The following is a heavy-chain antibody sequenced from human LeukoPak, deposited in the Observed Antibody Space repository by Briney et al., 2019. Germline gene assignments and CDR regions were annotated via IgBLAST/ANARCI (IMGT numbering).Heavy chain of an antibody. Sequence: ASVKVSCKASGGPFSTYAISWVRQAPGQGLEWMGRIVPIHGLTHYALKFQGRVTITADKLTNTVYMELSSLRSEDTAVYYCARAIAIAVAGSCWFDPWGQGTLVSVSS. CDR3: ARAIAIAVAGSCWFDP. J-gene: IGHJ5*02. D-gene: IGHD6-19*01. CDR1: GGPFSTYA. V-gene: IGHV1-69*04. CDR2: IVPIHGLT.